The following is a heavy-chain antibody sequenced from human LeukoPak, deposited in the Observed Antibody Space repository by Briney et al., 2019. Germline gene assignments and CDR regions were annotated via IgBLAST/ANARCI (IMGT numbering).Heavy chain of an antibody. D-gene: IGHD2-15*01. CDR3: VRSGSGWNETFDL. J-gene: IGHJ4*02. V-gene: IGHV3-72*01. CDR1: TFIFSNYY. CDR2: IRNQLNAYTT. Sequence: GGSLRLSCEASTFIFSNYYMDWVRQAPGKGLEWVGRIRNQLNAYTTEYAASVKGRFTISRDDSKDSLFLQMNSLKTEDTAVYFCVRSGSGWNETFDLWGTGTLVTVSS.